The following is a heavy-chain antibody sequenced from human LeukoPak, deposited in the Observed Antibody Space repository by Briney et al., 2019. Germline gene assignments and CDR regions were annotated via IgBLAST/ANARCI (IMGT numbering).Heavy chain of an antibody. CDR3: ATRIAAAGAYYFDY. CDR2: IYYSGST. J-gene: IGHJ4*02. D-gene: IGHD6-13*01. V-gene: IGHV4-31*03. CDR1: GGSISSGGYY. Sequence: SETLSLTCTVSGGSISSGGYYWSWIRQHPGKGLEWIGYIYYSGSTYYNPSLKSRVTISVDTSKNQFSLKLSSVTAADTAVYYCATRIAAAGAYYFDYWGQGTLVTVSS.